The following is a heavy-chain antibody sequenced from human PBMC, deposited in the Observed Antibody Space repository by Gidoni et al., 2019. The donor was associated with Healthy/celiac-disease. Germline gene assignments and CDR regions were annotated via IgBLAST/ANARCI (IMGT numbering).Heavy chain of an antibody. CDR1: GYTFTSSG. J-gene: IGHJ4*02. D-gene: IGHD3-22*01. CDR3: ARSPQDDYDSSGYLDY. V-gene: IGHV1-18*04. CDR2: SSAYNGNT. Sequence: QVQLVQSGAEVKKPGASVKVSCKASGYTFTSSGISWVRQAPGQGLEWMGWSSAYNGNTNYAQKLQGRVTMTTDTSTSTAYMELRSLRSDDTAVYYCARSPQDDYDSSGYLDYWGQGTLVTVSS.